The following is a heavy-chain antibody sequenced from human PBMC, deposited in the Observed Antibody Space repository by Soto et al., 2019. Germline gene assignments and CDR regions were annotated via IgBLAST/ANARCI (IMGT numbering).Heavy chain of an antibody. V-gene: IGHV1-18*03. CDR1: GYTFTSYG. D-gene: IGHD6-19*01. Sequence: QVQLVQSGAEVKKPGSSVKVSCKASGYTFTSYGISWVRQAPGQGLEWMGWISAYHGNTNYAQKLQGRVTMTTDPCMSTAYMELRPLRSYDIAVYYCQRENVESDSGGLYEGLDYWGQRTLDTVSS. J-gene: IGHJ4*02. CDR3: QRENVESDSGGLYEGLDY. CDR2: ISAYHGNT.